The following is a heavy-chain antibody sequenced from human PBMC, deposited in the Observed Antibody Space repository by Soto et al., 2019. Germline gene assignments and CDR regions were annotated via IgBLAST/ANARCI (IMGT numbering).Heavy chain of an antibody. CDR2: VYYSGSA. V-gene: IGHV4-59*01. CDR1: GGSIRSYY. J-gene: IGHJ4*02. CDR3: ARGSMVRGPTPFDY. Sequence: PWETLSLTCNVSGGSIRSYYWNWIRQPPGKTLEWIGDVYYSGSANYNPSLKSRVTISVDMSKNQFSLKLNSVTAADTAVYYCARGSMVRGPTPFDYWGQGTMVTVYS. D-gene: IGHD3-10*01.